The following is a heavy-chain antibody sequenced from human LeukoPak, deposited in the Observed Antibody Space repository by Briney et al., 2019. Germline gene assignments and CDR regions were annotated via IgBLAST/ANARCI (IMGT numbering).Heavy chain of an antibody. CDR1: KFTFSNYW. D-gene: IGHD6-19*01. J-gene: IGHJ4*02. V-gene: IGHV3-7*01. CDR2: IDQDGSQK. Sequence: GGSLRLSCAASKFTFSNYWMTWVRQVSGKGLEWVATIDQDGSQKKYVDSVRGRFTISRDNAKNALYLQMNSLSAEDTAVYYCATKQWLAPPPDSWGQGTPVTVSS. CDR3: ATKQWLAPPPDS.